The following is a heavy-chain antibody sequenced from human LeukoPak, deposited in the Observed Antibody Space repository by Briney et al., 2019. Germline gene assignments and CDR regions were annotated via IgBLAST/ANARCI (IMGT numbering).Heavy chain of an antibody. V-gene: IGHV4-38-2*01. D-gene: IGHD3-3*01. J-gene: IGHJ3*02. CDR1: GYSISSGYY. CDR3: ARANQNVLRFLEWLSAFDI. CDR2: IYHSGST. Sequence: SETLSLTCAVSGYSISSGYYWGRIRQPPGKGLEWIGSIYHSGSTYYNPSLKSRVTISVDTSKNQFSLKLSSVTAADTAVYYCARANQNVLRFLEWLSAFDIWGQGTMVTVSS.